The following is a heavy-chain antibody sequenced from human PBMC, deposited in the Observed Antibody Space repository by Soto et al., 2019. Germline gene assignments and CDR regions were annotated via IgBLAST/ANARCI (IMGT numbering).Heavy chain of an antibody. CDR1: GGPISSINW. CDR3: ARDLDYGDHNWFDP. V-gene: IGHV4-4*02. CDR2: IYHSGST. Sequence: QVQLQESGPGLVKPSGTLSLTCAVSGGPISSINWWGWVPQPPGKGREWIGEIYHSGSTNYNPSLKSRVTISVDKSKNQFSLKLSSVTAADTAVYYCARDLDYGDHNWFDPWGQGTLVTVSS. J-gene: IGHJ5*02. D-gene: IGHD4-17*01.